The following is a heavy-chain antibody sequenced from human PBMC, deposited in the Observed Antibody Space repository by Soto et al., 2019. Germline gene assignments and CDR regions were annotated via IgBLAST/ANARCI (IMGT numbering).Heavy chain of an antibody. CDR3: ARGGFDSSAYFVFYFDY. CDR2: SSGSGSYT. CDR1: GFIFSDYY. Sequence: GGSLRLSCAASGFIFSDYYMSWIRQAPGKGLEWVSYSSGSGSYTNYAEFVKGRFTISRDNAKNSMFLQLNSLRAEDTAVYYCARGGFDSSAYFVFYFDYWGQGTLVTVSS. D-gene: IGHD3-22*01. J-gene: IGHJ4*02. V-gene: IGHV3-11*06.